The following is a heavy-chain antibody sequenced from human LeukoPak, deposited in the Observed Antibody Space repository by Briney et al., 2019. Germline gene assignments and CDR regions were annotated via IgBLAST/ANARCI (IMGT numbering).Heavy chain of an antibody. CDR2: IYYSGST. V-gene: IGHV4-59*01. J-gene: IGHJ5*02. CDR3: ARDRGNYWFDP. D-gene: IGHD4-23*01. CDR1: GGSISSYH. Sequence: SETLSLTCTVSGGSISSYHWSWIRQPPGKGLEWIGYIYYSGSTNYNPSLKSRVTISVDTSKNQFSLKLSSVTAADTAVYYCARDRGNYWFDPWGQGTLVTVSS.